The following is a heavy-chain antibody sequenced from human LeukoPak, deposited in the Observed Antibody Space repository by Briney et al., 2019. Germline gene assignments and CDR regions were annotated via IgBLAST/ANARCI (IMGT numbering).Heavy chain of an antibody. Sequence: SETLSLTCTVSGGSISSYYWSWIRQPAGKGLEWIGRIYTSGSTNYNPSLKSRVTVSVDTSKNQFSLKLSSVTAADTAVYYCARGEMATIEDAFDIWGQGTMVTVSS. CDR2: IYTSGST. CDR3: ARGEMATIEDAFDI. J-gene: IGHJ3*02. D-gene: IGHD5-24*01. V-gene: IGHV4-4*07. CDR1: GGSISSYY.